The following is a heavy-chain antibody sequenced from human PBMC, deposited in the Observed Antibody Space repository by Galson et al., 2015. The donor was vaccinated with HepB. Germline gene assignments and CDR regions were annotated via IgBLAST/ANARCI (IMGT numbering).Heavy chain of an antibody. CDR3: ARGENASGYRPDY. J-gene: IGHJ4*02. V-gene: IGHV3-33*01. CDR1: GFTFSRHA. CDR2: IWNDGSRK. D-gene: IGHD3-22*01. Sequence: SLRLSCAGTGFTFSRHAMHWVRHAPGKGLEWVTIIWNDGSRKLYGNSVRGRLTISRDNSKNTVYLQMNSLRAEDTGVYYCARGENASGYRPDYWGQGTLVIVSS.